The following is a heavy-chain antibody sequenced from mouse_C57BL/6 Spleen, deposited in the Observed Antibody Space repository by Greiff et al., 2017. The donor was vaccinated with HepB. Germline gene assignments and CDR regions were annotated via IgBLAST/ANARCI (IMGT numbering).Heavy chain of an antibody. Sequence: QVQLKESGAELVRPGTSVKVSCKASGYAFTNYLIEWVKQRPGQGLEWIGVINPGSGGTNYNEKFKGKATLTADKSSSTAYMQLSSLTSEDSAVYFCARGGYDGYYYAMDYWGQGTSVTVSS. D-gene: IGHD2-2*01. V-gene: IGHV1-54*01. CDR1: GYAFTNYL. J-gene: IGHJ4*01. CDR3: ARGGYDGYYYAMDY. CDR2: INPGSGGT.